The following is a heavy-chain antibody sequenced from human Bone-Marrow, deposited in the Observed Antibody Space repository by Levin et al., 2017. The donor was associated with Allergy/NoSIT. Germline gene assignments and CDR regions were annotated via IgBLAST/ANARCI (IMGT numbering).Heavy chain of an antibody. D-gene: IGHD6-13*01. CDR3: ARDGHSSSWYAVGYYYYYGMDV. CDR2: ISYDGSNK. Sequence: PGGSLRLSCAASGFTFSSYAMHWVRQAPGKGLEWVAVISYDGSNKYYADSVKGRFTISRDNSKNTLYLQMNSLRAEDTAVYYCARDGHSSSWYAVGYYYYYGMDVWGQGTTVTVSS. V-gene: IGHV3-30-3*01. CDR1: GFTFSSYA. J-gene: IGHJ6*02.